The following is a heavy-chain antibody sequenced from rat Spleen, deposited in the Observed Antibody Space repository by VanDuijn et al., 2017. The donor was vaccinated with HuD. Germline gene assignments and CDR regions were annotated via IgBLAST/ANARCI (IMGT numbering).Heavy chain of an antibody. CDR1: GFTFSDYY. CDR3: ARPSPGGFAY. J-gene: IGHJ3*01. V-gene: IGHV5-22*01. CDR2: ISYEGSST. Sequence: EVQLVESGGGLVQPGRSLKLSCAASGFTFSDYYMAWVRQAPKKGLEWVASISYEGSSTYYGDSVKGRFTISRDNAKSTLYLQMNSLRSEDTATYYCARPSPGGFAYWGQGTLVTVSS. D-gene: IGHD1-4*01.